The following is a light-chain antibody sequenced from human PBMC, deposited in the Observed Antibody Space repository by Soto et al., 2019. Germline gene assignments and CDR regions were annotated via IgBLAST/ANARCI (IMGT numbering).Light chain of an antibody. CDR2: DVT. CDR1: SSDVGGYNY. J-gene: IGLJ1*01. V-gene: IGLV2-11*01. CDR3: ASYDGRHTFYV. Sequence: QSVLTQPRSVSGSPGQSVTISCSGTSSDVGGYNYVSWYQQYPGAAPKLMIYDVTMRPSGVPYRFSGPKSGNTPSLTISGLQAEDEADYSCASYDGRHTFYVSGGGTKVPV.